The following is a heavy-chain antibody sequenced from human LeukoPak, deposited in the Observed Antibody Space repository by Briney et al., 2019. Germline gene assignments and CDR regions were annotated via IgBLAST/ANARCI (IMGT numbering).Heavy chain of an antibody. CDR3: AKCGTGSNFDY. V-gene: IGHV3-7*02. CDR2: LNQDGSVG. J-gene: IGHJ4*02. D-gene: IGHD3-10*01. CDR1: GFTLSSYW. Sequence: GGSLRLSCVASGFTLSSYWMSWVRQTPGKGLEWVAHLNQDGSVGYYVDSVKGRFTISRENVKNSLYLQMNSLRAEDTAVYYCAKCGTGSNFDYWGQGMLVTVSS.